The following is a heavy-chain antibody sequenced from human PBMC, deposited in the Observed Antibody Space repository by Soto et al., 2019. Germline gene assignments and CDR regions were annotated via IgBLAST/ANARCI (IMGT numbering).Heavy chain of an antibody. D-gene: IGHD1-26*01. Sequence: QITLKESGPTLVKPTQTLTLTCTFSGFSLPTARVGVGWIRQPPGKALEWLAVIYWDDTKTYRPSLKSRLTITKDTSKNQVAQKMTDMDPVDTATYYCAHAYGGRSLYWGQGTLVTVSS. CDR2: IYWDDTK. J-gene: IGHJ4*02. V-gene: IGHV2-5*02. CDR3: AHAYGGRSLY. CDR1: GFSLPTARVG.